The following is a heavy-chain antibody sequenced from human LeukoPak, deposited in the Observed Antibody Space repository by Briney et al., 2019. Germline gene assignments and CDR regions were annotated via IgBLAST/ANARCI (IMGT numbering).Heavy chain of an antibody. CDR1: GYTFTSYY. CDR2: INPSGGST. D-gene: IGHD1-26*01. Sequence: ASVKVSCKASGYTFTSYYMHWVRQAPGQGLEWMGIINPSGGSTSYAQKFQGRVTMTRNTSISTAYMELSSLRSEDTAVYYCARGQSGSYFDNWGQGTLVTVSS. CDR3: ARGQSGSYFDN. V-gene: IGHV1-46*01. J-gene: IGHJ4*02.